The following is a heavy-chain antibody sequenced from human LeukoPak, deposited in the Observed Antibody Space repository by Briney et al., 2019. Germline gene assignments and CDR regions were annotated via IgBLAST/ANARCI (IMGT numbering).Heavy chain of an antibody. CDR2: IYYSGST. CDR1: GGPISSSGYY. D-gene: IGHD3-22*01. J-gene: IGHJ4*02. Sequence: SETLSPTCTVSGGPISSSGYYWGWTRQPPGKGLEWIASIYYSGSTYYNPSLKSRVTISVDKSKNQFSLKLSSVTAADTGVYYCARGYYDSNVNPVSAFDYWGQGTLVTVSS. V-gene: IGHV4-39*01. CDR3: ARGYYDSNVNPVSAFDY.